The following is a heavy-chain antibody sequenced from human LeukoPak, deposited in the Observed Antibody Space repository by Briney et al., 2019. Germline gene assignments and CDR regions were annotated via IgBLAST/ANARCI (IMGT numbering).Heavy chain of an antibody. D-gene: IGHD1-26*01. CDR1: GFTVSSNY. Sequence: GGPLRLSCAASGFTVSSNYMSWVRQAPGKGLEWVSVIYSGGSTYYADSVKGRFTISRHNSKNTLYLQMNSLRAEDTAVYYCARNSGSYQAHYWGQGTLVTVSS. CDR2: IYSGGST. CDR3: ARNSGSYQAHY. V-gene: IGHV3-53*04. J-gene: IGHJ4*02.